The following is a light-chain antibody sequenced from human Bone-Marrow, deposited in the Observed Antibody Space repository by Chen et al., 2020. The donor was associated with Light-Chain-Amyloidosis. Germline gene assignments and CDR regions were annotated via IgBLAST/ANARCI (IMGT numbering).Light chain of an antibody. J-gene: IGLJ2*01. V-gene: IGLV3-25*03. CDR3: QSADSSGTYEVI. Sequence: SYELTQPPSPSVSPGQTARRTGSGDDLPTKYADGDRQKQGQAPVLVIRKDTERPSGISERFSGSRSGTTAALTISGVQADNEADYHCQSADSSGTYEVIFGGGTKLTVL. CDR2: KDT. CDR1: DLPTKY.